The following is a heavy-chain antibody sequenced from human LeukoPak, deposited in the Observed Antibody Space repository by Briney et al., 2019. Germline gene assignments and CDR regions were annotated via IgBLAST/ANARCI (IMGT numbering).Heavy chain of an antibody. CDR2: IYDSGST. Sequence: PSETLSLTCTVSGGSISSYYWSWIRQPPGKGLEWIGYIYDSGSTNYNPSLKSRVTISVDRSKNQFSLKLSSVTAADTAVYYCARESTMVRDYWGQGTLVTVSS. CDR1: GGSISSYY. V-gene: IGHV4-59*01. CDR3: ARESTMVRDY. D-gene: IGHD3-10*01. J-gene: IGHJ4*02.